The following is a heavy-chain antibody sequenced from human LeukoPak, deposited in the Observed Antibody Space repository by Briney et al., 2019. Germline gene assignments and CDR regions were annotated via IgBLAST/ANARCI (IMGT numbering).Heavy chain of an antibody. J-gene: IGHJ5*02. CDR1: GGSISSYY. D-gene: IGHD3-3*01. Sequence: SETLSLTCTVSGGSISSYYWSWIRQPPGKGLEWIGYIYYSGSTNYNPFLKSRVTISVDTSKNQFSLKLSSVTAADTAVYYCARGPRAGDFWSGSLPNWFDPWGQGTLVTVSS. V-gene: IGHV4-59*01. CDR2: IYYSGST. CDR3: ARGPRAGDFWSGSLPNWFDP.